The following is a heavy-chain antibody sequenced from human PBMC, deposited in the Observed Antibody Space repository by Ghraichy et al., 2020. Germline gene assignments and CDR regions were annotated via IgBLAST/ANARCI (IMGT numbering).Heavy chain of an antibody. J-gene: IGHJ4*02. CDR2: ISSSSSYI. CDR1: GFTFSSYS. CDR3: ARDVEVVAATPFFDY. Sequence: GESLNISCAASGFTFSSYSMNWVRQAPGKGLECVSSISSSSSYIYYADSVKGRFTISRDNAKNSLYLQMNSLRAEDTAVYYCARDVEVVAATPFFDYWGQGTLVTVSS. D-gene: IGHD2-15*01. V-gene: IGHV3-21*01.